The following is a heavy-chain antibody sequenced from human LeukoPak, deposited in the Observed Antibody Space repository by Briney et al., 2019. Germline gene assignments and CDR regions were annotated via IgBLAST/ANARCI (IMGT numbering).Heavy chain of an antibody. CDR3: TTVGRYFDWLSLIDY. V-gene: IGHV3-15*01. J-gene: IGHJ4*02. Sequence: GGSLRLSCAASGFTFSNAWMSWVRQAPGKGLEWVGRIKSKTDGGTTDYAAPVKGRFTISRDDSKNTLCLQMNSLKTEDTAVYYCTTVGRYFDWLSLIDYWGQGTLVTVSS. D-gene: IGHD3-9*01. CDR2: IKSKTDGGTT. CDR1: GFTFSNAW.